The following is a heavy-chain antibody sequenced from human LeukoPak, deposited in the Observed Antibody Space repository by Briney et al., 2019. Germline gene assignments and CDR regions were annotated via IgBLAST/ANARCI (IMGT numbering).Heavy chain of an antibody. Sequence: HTGGSLRLSCATSGFNFQRYTIHWVRQAPGKGLEWVSLAGWAGGTTYYSDSVKGRFTISRDDAKNSLYLQMNSLRVEDTAVYYCARLGLEVGGPNWFDPWGQGTLVTVSS. CDR1: GFNFQRYT. CDR2: AGWAGGTT. J-gene: IGHJ5*02. D-gene: IGHD1-1*01. V-gene: IGHV3-43*01. CDR3: ARLGLEVGGPNWFDP.